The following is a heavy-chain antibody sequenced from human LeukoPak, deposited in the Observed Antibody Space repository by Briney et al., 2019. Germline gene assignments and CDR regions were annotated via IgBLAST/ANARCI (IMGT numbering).Heavy chain of an antibody. CDR1: GYSFTSYW. J-gene: IGHJ6*02. CDR3: VRVVAARAYYYYGMDV. Sequence: GESLKISCQGSGYSFTSYWIGWVRQMPGKGLEWMGIIYPGDSDTRYSPSFQGQVTISADKSISTAYLQWSSLKASDTAMYYCVRVVAARAYYYYGMDVWGQGTTVTVSS. CDR2: IYPGDSDT. V-gene: IGHV5-51*01. D-gene: IGHD2-15*01.